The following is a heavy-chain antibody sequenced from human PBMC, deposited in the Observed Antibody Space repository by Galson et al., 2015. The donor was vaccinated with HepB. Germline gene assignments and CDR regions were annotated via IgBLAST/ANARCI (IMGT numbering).Heavy chain of an antibody. CDR1: GFTLSSYE. CDR3: ARAATVVAGTGPFDI. Sequence: SLRLSCAASGFTLSSYEMNWVRQAPGKGLEWVSDIRSSGSATFYADSVKGRFTISRDNAMKSLYLQMNDLRAEDTAVYYCARAATVVAGTGPFDIWGQGTLVTVSS. CDR2: IRSSGSAT. V-gene: IGHV3-48*03. D-gene: IGHD6-19*01. J-gene: IGHJ3*02.